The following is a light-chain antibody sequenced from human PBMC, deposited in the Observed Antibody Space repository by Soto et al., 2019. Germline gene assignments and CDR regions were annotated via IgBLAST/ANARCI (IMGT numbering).Light chain of an antibody. Sequence: QSVLTQPPSVSAAPGQKVTISCSGSSSNIGNNYVSWYQQLPRTVPKLLIYDNNARPSGIPDRFSGSKSGTSATLGITGLQTGDEADYYCGTWDSSLSAWVFGGGTKVTVL. CDR2: DNN. V-gene: IGLV1-51*01. CDR1: SSNIGNNY. CDR3: GTWDSSLSAWV. J-gene: IGLJ3*02.